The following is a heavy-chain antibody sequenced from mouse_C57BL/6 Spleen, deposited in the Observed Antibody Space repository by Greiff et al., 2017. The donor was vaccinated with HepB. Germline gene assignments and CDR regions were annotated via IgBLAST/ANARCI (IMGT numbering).Heavy chain of an antibody. CDR1: GYTFTSYG. CDR3: ARGLYYDYPFDY. CDR2: IYPRSGNT. D-gene: IGHD2-4*01. V-gene: IGHV1-81*01. Sequence: VKLVESGAELARPGASVKLSCKASGYTFTSYGISWVKQRTGQGLEWIGEIYPRSGNTYYNEKFKGKATLTADKSSSTAYMELRSLTSEDSAVYFCARGLYYDYPFDYWGQGTTLTVSS. J-gene: IGHJ2*01.